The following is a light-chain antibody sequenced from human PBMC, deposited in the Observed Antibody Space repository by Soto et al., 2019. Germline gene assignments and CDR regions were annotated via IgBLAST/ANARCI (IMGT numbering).Light chain of an antibody. V-gene: IGLV3-1*01. Sequence: SYELTQPPSVSVSPGQTASITCSGDYLGNKYASWYQQKPGQSPVLVIYQDTKRPSGIPERFSGSNSGKTATLTISGTRAMDEADYYCQAWDPSNVVFGGGTKLTVL. J-gene: IGLJ3*02. CDR2: QDT. CDR1: YLGNKY. CDR3: QAWDPSNVV.